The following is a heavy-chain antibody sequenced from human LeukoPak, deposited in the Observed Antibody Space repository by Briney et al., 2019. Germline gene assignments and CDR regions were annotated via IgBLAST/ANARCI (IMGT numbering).Heavy chain of an antibody. V-gene: IGHV1-69*13. Sequence: ASVKVSCKASGGTFSNNAISWVRQAPGRGLESMGGIIPIFGAANYAQHFQGRVTITADESTSTAFMELSSLRSEDTAMYYCAREVRWGGGHDAFDIWGQGTMVTVSS. CDR1: GGTFSNNA. D-gene: IGHD7-27*01. J-gene: IGHJ3*02. CDR3: AREVRWGGGHDAFDI. CDR2: IIPIFGAA.